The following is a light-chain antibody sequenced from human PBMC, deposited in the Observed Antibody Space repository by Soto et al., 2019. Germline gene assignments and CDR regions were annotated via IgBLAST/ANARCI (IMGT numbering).Light chain of an antibody. CDR1: QSLLHSNGNHY. Sequence: MTQSPLSLPFTPGEPASISWRSSQSLLHSNGNHYLEAYFQKPRQSPQLLIFFASIRASGGPDRFSGSGSGTDFTLKISRVEAEDVGVYYCMQALHTPRTFGQGTKVDIK. J-gene: IGKJ1*01. CDR3: MQALHTPRT. CDR2: FAS. V-gene: IGKV2-28*01.